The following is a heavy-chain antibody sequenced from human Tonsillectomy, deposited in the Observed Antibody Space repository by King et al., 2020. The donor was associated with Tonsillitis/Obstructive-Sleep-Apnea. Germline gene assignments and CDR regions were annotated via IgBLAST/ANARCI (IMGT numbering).Heavy chain of an antibody. D-gene: IGHD3-9*01. CDR3: ARGDLLTGYYASTDFDD. J-gene: IGHJ4*02. V-gene: IGHV4-34*01. CDR1: GGSFSAYY. CDR2: INHSGST. Sequence: VQLQQWGAGLLKPSEPLSLTCAVYGGSFSAYYWSWIRQPPGKGLEWIGEINHSGSTKYNPSLKSRVIISLDTSKNQFSLKLSSVTAADTAVYYCARGDLLTGYYASTDFDDWGQGTLVTVSS.